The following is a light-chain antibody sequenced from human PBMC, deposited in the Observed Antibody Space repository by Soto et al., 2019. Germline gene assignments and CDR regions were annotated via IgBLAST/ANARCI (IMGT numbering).Light chain of an antibody. J-gene: IGKJ5*01. Sequence: EIVLTQSPATLSLSPGERAILSCGASQIVSGGYLAWYQHKPGLAPRLRIYDASTRATGIPDRFSGSGSGKDLVRSSSRVEPEDFAVYYCRQYGRSSITFGQGAPLQ. V-gene: IGKV3D-20*01. CDR2: DAS. CDR1: QIVSGGY. CDR3: RQYGRSSIT.